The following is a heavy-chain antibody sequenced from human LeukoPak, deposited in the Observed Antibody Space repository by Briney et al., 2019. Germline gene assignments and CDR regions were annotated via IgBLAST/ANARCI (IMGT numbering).Heavy chain of an antibody. D-gene: IGHD1-1*01. J-gene: IGHJ4*02. CDR1: GGSFSGYY. V-gene: IGHV4-34*01. CDR3: VRVIDWNDGYYFDY. Sequence: SETLSLTCAVYGGSFSGYYWSWIRQPPGKGLEWIGEINHSGSTNYNPSLKSRVTISVDTSKNQFSLKLSSVTAADTAVYYCVRVIDWNDGYYFDYWGQGTLVTVSS. CDR2: INHSGST.